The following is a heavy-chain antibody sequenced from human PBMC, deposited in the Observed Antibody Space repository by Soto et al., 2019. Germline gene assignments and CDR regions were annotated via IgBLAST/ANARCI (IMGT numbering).Heavy chain of an antibody. D-gene: IGHD3-3*01. V-gene: IGHV5-10-1*01. CDR1: GYSFTSYW. J-gene: IGHJ6*02. CDR3: VRHPALDDFWSGYYYYYGMDV. Sequence: GESLKISCKGSGYSFTSYWISWVRQMPGKGLEWMGRIDPSDSYTNYSPSFQGHVTISADKSISTAYLQWSSLKASDTAMYYCVRHPALDDFWSGYYYYYGMDVWGQGTTVTVSS. CDR2: IDPSDSYT.